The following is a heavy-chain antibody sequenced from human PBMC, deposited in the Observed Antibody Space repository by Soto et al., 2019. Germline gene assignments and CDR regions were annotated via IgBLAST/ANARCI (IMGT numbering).Heavy chain of an antibody. V-gene: IGHV3-30-3*01. CDR3: ASAYSSSSRYFDY. CDR1: GFTFSSYA. D-gene: IGHD6-6*01. Sequence: AGGSLRLSCAASGFTFSSYAMHWVRQAPGKGLEWVAVISYDGSNKYYADSVKGRFTISRDNSKNTLYLQMNSLRADDTAVYYCASAYSSSSRYFDYWGQGTLVTVSS. J-gene: IGHJ4*02. CDR2: ISYDGSNK.